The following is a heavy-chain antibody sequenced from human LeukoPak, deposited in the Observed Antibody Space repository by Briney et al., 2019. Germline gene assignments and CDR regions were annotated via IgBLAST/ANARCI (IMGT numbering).Heavy chain of an antibody. CDR3: ARGTMFPYYFDY. D-gene: IGHD3-10*02. J-gene: IGHJ4*02. CDR1: GFTFSSYE. V-gene: IGHV3-21*01. Sequence: GGSLRLSCAASGFTFSSYEMNWVRQAPGKGLEWVSFISSSSSYIYYADSVKGRFTISRDNAKNSLYLQMNSLRAEDTAVYYCARGTMFPYYFDYWGQGTLVTVSS. CDR2: ISSSSSYI.